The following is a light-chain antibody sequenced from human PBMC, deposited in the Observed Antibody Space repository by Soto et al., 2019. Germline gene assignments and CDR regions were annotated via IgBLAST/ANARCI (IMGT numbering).Light chain of an antibody. Sequence: EIVMTQSPATLSLSPGERATLSCRASQSITRNLAWYQQTPGQAPRLLIYGASTRATGLPARFSGSGSGTEFTLTISSLQSEDFAVYYCQQYNNWPMWTFGQGTKVEIK. V-gene: IGKV3-15*01. CDR2: GAS. CDR3: QQYNNWPMWT. CDR1: QSITRN. J-gene: IGKJ1*01.